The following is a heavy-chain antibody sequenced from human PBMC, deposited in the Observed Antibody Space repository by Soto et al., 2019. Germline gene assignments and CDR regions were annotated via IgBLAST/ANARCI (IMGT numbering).Heavy chain of an antibody. V-gene: IGHV3-7*01. D-gene: IGHD2-15*01. CDR3: ARVGYCSGGSCYLYAFDI. Sequence: GGSLRLSFAASGFTFSSYWMSWVRQAPGKRLEWVANIKQDGSEKYYVDSVKGRFTISRDNAKNSLYLQMNSLRAEDTAVYYCARVGYCSGGSCYLYAFDIWGQGTMVTVSS. CDR1: GFTFSSYW. J-gene: IGHJ3*02. CDR2: IKQDGSEK.